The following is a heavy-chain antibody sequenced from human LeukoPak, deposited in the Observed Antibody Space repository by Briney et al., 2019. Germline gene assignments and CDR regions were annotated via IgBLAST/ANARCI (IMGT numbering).Heavy chain of an antibody. D-gene: IGHD3-22*01. Sequence: GGSLRLSCADSGFTFSSYDMHWVRQATGKGVEWVSAIGTACDIFFPVFLKCPFTISRGNAKNSSYLQMNRLTAGDTAVYYCARAKGDSSGYYYLSWYFDLWGRGTLVTVSS. CDR2: IGTACDI. CDR3: ARAKGDSSGYYYLSWYFDL. J-gene: IGHJ2*01. CDR1: GFTFSSYD. V-gene: IGHV3-13*01.